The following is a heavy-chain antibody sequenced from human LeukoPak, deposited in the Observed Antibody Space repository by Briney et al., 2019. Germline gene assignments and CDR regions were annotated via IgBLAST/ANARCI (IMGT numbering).Heavy chain of an antibody. V-gene: IGHV3-7*03. D-gene: IGHD6-13*01. CDR3: ARDIIAAAENY. Sequence: GGSLRLSCAASGFMLSNYWMTWVRQAPGKGLEWVANINEDGSVEHYVDSVKGRFTISRDNAKNSLSLQVNSLRADDTAVYYCARDIIAAAENYWGQGTLVTVSS. CDR1: GFMLSNYW. CDR2: INEDGSVE. J-gene: IGHJ4*02.